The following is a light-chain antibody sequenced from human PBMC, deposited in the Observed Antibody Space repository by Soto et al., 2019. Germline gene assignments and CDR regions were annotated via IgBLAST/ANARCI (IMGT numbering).Light chain of an antibody. Sequence: DVVMTQTPLSLSVAPGQPASISCKSSQSLLHITGETFLFWYLQKPGQSPQLLIYEVSTRVSGVPDRFSGSGSGTDFTLEISRVETDDVGIYHCMQSTQLPPTFGQGTRLGIE. CDR2: EVS. J-gene: IGKJ5*01. CDR1: QSLLHITGETF. V-gene: IGKV2D-29*02. CDR3: MQSTQLPPT.